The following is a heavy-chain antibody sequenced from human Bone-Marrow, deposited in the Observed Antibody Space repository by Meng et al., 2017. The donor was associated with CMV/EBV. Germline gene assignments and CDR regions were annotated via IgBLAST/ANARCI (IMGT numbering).Heavy chain of an antibody. CDR1: GFTFSSYW. CDR3: AKECGGLSSSGLKALDY. D-gene: IGHD3-22*01. V-gene: IGHV3-7*01. J-gene: IGHJ4*02. CDR2: IKQDGSEK. Sequence: GGSLRLSCAASGFTFSSYWMSWVRQAPGKGLEWVANIKQDGSEKYYVDSVKGRFTISRDNAKNSLYLQMNSLRAEDTAVYYCAKECGGLSSSGLKALDYWGQGTLVTVSS.